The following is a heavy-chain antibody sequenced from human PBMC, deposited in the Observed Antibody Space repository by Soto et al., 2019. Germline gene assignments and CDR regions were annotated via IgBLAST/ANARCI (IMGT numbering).Heavy chain of an antibody. D-gene: IGHD2-2*02. CDR1: GFTFSTYS. CDR3: AREYTAWPLAYGLDV. Sequence: SLRLSCVGSGFTFSTYSINYVRQAPGKWLEWVSSISSRSDIYYADSVKGRFTISRDNAKNSVSLQMTSLRAEDTAVYYCAREYTAWPLAYGLDVCGQGTTVTVSS. J-gene: IGHJ6*02. V-gene: IGHV3-21*01. CDR2: ISSRSDI.